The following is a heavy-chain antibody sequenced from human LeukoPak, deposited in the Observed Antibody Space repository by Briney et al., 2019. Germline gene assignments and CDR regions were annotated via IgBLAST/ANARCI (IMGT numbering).Heavy chain of an antibody. D-gene: IGHD1-26*01. J-gene: IGHJ4*02. V-gene: IGHV1-24*01. CDR1: GYTFTSYY. CDR3: ATGVGATIDY. CDR2: FDPEDGET. Sequence: ASVKVSCKASGYTFTSYYMHWVRQAPGKGLEWMGGFDPEDGETIYAQKFQGRVTMTEDTSTDTAYMELSSLRSEDTAVYYCATGVGATIDYWGQGTLVTVSS.